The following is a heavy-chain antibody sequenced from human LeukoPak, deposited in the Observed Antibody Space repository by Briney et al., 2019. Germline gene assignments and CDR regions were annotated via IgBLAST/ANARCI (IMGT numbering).Heavy chain of an antibody. Sequence: SETLSLTCTVSGGSVSSGSYYWSWIRQPPGKGLEWIGYIYYSGSTNYNPSLKSRVTISVDTSKNQFSLKLNSVTAADTAVYYCARDSPCGGSCYTYYYGMDVWGEGTTVTVSS. V-gene: IGHV4-61*01. CDR3: ARDSPCGGSCYTYYYGMDV. CDR2: IYYSGST. J-gene: IGHJ6*04. CDR1: GGSVSSGSYY. D-gene: IGHD2-15*01.